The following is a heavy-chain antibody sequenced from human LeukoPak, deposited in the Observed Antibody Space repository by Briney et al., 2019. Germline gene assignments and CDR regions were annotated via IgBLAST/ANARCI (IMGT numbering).Heavy chain of an antibody. CDR3: ARWVYSSGWYSSGWYFDL. D-gene: IGHD6-19*01. CDR2: TCYRSKWYN. J-gene: IGHJ2*01. Sequence: SQTLSLTCAISGDSVSSNSAAWNWIRQSPSRGLEWLGRTCYRSKWYNDYAVSVKSRITINPDTSKNQFSLQLNSVTPEDTAVYYCARWVYSSGWYSSGWYFDLWGRGTLVTVSS. V-gene: IGHV6-1*01. CDR1: GDSVSSNSAA.